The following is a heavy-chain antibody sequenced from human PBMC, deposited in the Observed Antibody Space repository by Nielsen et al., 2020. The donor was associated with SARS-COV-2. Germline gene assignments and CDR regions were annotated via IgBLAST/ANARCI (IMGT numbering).Heavy chain of an antibody. V-gene: IGHV3-21*01. CDR2: ISSISSYI. J-gene: IGHJ4*02. Sequence: GESLKTSCPASGCTFSTYSMNWGRQAPGKGLEWVSSISSISSYIYYADSVKGRFTISRDNAKNSLYLQMNSLRAEDTAVYYCARDTARRLWSRGRYFDYWGQGTLVTVSS. CDR3: ARDTARRLWSRGRYFDY. CDR1: GCTFSTYS. D-gene: IGHD3-10*01.